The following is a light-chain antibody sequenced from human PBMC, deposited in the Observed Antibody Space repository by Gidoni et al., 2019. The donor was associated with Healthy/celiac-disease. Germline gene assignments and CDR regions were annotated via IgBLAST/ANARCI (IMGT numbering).Light chain of an antibody. J-gene: IGKJ2*01. CDR1: QSLLHSNGYNY. V-gene: IGKV2-28*01. CDR3: MQALQTPYT. Sequence: YLPVTPGEPASISCRSSQSLLHSNGYNYLDWYLQKPGQSPQLLICLGSNRASGVPDRFSGSGSGTNFTLKISRVEAEDVGVYYCMQALQTPYTFGQGTKLEIK. CDR2: LGS.